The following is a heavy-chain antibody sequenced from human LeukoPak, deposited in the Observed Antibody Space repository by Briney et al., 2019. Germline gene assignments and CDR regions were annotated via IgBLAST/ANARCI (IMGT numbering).Heavy chain of an antibody. V-gene: IGHV3-30-3*01. CDR1: GFTFSSYA. Sequence: GGSLRLSCAASGFTFSSYAMHWVRQAPGKGLEWVAVISYDGSNKYYADSVKGRFTISRDNSKSTLYLQMNSLRAEDTAVYYCAREYQLLSGPFDYWGQGTLVTVSS. D-gene: IGHD2-2*01. CDR2: ISYDGSNK. CDR3: AREYQLLSGPFDY. J-gene: IGHJ4*02.